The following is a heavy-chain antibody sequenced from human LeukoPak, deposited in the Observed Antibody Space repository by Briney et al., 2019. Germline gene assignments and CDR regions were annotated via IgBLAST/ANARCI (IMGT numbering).Heavy chain of an antibody. CDR1: GGSISSGDYY. D-gene: IGHD4-17*01. J-gene: IGHJ3*02. CDR3: AREGGKDYGDYASDAFDI. CDR2: IYYNGST. V-gene: IGHV4-30-4*01. Sequence: IPSQTLSLTCTVSGGSISSGDYYWSWIRQPPGKGLEWIGYIYYNGSTYYNPSLKSRVTISVDTSKNQFSLKLSSVTAADTAVYYCAREGGKDYGDYASDAFDIWGQGTMVTVSS.